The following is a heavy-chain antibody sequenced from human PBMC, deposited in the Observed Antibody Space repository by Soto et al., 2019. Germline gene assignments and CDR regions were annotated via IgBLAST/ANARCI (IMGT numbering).Heavy chain of an antibody. V-gene: IGHV4-39*01. Sequence: SETLSLTCTVSGGSISSSSYYWGWIRQPPGKGLEWIGSIYYSGSTYYNPSLKSRVTISVDTSKNQFSLKLSSVTAADTAVYYCARQTPEATMVREFIAPYGHPMDVWGKGTTVTVSS. J-gene: IGHJ6*03. D-gene: IGHD3-10*01. CDR2: IYYSGST. CDR1: GGSISSSSYY. CDR3: ARQTPEATMVREFIAPYGHPMDV.